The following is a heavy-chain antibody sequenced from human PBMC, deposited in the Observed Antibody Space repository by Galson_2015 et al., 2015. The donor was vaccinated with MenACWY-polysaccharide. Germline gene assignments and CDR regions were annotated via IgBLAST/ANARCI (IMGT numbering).Heavy chain of an antibody. CDR1: GFTVSSTY. J-gene: IGHJ6*02. CDR3: ATSVSVTGPLVARYYYYAMDV. Sequence: SLRLSCAGSGFTVSSTYMTWVRQAPGKGLEWVPVVYIGDITYSADSVTGRFTVSRDDSKNTVYLHMNSLRPEDTAVYSCATSVSVTGPLVARYYYYAMDVWGQGTTVTVSS. D-gene: IGHD6-19*01. CDR2: VYIGDIT. V-gene: IGHV3-66*02.